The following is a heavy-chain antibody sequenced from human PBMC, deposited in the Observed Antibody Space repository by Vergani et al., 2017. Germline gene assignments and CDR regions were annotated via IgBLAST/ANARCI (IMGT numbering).Heavy chain of an antibody. V-gene: IGHV4-61*01. CDR1: GGSVCSGSYY. Sequence: QVQLQESGPGLVKPSETLSLTCTVSGGSVCSGSYYWSWIRQPPGKGLEWIGYIYYSGSTNYNPSLKSRVTISVDTCKNQFSLKLSSVTAADTSVYYCARVPGLGYMEVWGKGTTVTVSS. CDR3: ARVPGLGYMEV. J-gene: IGHJ6*03. CDR2: IYYSGST. D-gene: IGHD3-16*01.